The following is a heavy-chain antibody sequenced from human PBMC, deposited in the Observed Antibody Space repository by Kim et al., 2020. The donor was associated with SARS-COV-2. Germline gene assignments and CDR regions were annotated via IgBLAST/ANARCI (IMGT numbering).Heavy chain of an antibody. CDR3: ARDLGGRGVIIDY. CDR2: IWYDGSNK. Sequence: GGSLRLSCAASGFTFSSYGMHWVRQAPGKGLEWVAVIWYDGSNKYYADSVKGRFTISRDNSKNTLYLQMNSLRAEDTAVYYCARDLGGRGVIIDYWGQGTLVTVSS. CDR1: GFTFSSYG. J-gene: IGHJ4*02. V-gene: IGHV3-33*01. D-gene: IGHD3-10*01.